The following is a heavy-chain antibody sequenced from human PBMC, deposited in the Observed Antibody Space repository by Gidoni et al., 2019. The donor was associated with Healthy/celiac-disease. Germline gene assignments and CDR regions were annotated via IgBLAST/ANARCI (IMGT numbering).Heavy chain of an antibody. CDR1: GRTFRSPA. Sequence: QVQLVPSGAEVKKPGSSVKVPCKASGRTFRSPAISWVLQAPGQGLEWMGGIIPIFGTANYAQKFQGRVTITADESTSTAYMELSSLRSEDTAVYYCAGPGYCSSTSCYNYWFDPWGQGTLVTVSS. V-gene: IGHV1-69*01. CDR3: AGPGYCSSTSCYNYWFDP. CDR2: IIPIFGTA. D-gene: IGHD2-2*02. J-gene: IGHJ5*02.